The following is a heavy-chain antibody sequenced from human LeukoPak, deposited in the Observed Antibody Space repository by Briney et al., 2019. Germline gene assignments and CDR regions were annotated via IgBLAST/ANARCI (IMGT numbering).Heavy chain of an antibody. CDR1: GYTFTSYV. CDR3: AREDTALGY. D-gene: IGHD5-18*01. Sequence: ASVTVSCKASGYTFTSYVINWVRQAPGQGLEWMGWISGHNGNTNYAQKLQGRVTMTTDTSTSTAYMELRSLRSDDTAVYYCAREDTALGYWRQGTLVTVSS. J-gene: IGHJ4*02. CDR2: ISGHNGNT. V-gene: IGHV1-18*01.